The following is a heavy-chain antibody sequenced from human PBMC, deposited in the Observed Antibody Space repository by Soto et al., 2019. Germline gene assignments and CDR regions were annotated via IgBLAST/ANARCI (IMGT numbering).Heavy chain of an antibody. CDR3: ATNYDSSGYWDNDAFDI. CDR1: GYTLTELS. D-gene: IGHD3-22*01. CDR2: FDPEDGET. Sequence: ASVKVSCKVSGYTLTELSMHWVRQAPGKGLEWMGGFDPEDGETIYAQKFQGRVTMTEDTSTDTAYMELSSLRSEDTAVYYCATNYDSSGYWDNDAFDIWGQETMVT. J-gene: IGHJ3*02. V-gene: IGHV1-24*01.